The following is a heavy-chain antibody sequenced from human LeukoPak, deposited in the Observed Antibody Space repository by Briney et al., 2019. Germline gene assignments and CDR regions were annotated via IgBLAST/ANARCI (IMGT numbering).Heavy chain of an antibody. CDR2: IIPIFGTA. J-gene: IGHJ4*02. D-gene: IGHD2-8*01. CDR3: ARPRSQWVHFDY. CDR1: GGTFSSYA. Sequence: ASVKVSCRASGGTFSSYAISWVLQAPGQGLEWMGGIIPIFGTANYAQKFQGRVTITADESTSTAYMELSSLRSEDTAVYYCARPRSQWVHFDYWGQGTLVTVSS. V-gene: IGHV1-69*13.